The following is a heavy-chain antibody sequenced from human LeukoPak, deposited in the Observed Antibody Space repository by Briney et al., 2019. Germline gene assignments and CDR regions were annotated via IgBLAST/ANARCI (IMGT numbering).Heavy chain of an antibody. CDR2: IYSGGST. V-gene: IGHV3-53*01. D-gene: IGHD6-19*01. CDR3: ARVPPALSGWEIYFDY. Sequence: GGSLRLSCAASRLTVSTNFMSWVRQAPGKGLEWVSVIYSGGSTYYADSVKGRFTISRDNSKNTLYLQMNSLRAEDTAVYYCARVPPALSGWEIYFDYWGQGTLVTVSS. CDR1: RLTVSTNF. J-gene: IGHJ4*02.